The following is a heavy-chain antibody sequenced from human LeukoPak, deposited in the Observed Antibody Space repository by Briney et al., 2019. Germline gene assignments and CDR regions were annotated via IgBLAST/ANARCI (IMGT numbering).Heavy chain of an antibody. V-gene: IGHV3-23*01. CDR1: GFTFSSYA. D-gene: IGHD5-18*01. J-gene: IGHJ6*02. CDR2: ISGSGGST. Sequence: GGSLRLSCAASGFTFSSYAMSWVRQAPGKGLEWVSAISGSGGSTYYADSVKGRFTISRDNSKNTLYLQMNSLRAEDTAVYYCAKDQGIQLWLPLGMDVWGQGTTVTVSS. CDR3: AKDQGIQLWLPLGMDV.